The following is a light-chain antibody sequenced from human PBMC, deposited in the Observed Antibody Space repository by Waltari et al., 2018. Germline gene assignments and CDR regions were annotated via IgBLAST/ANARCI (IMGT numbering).Light chain of an antibody. CDR2: GAS. CDR1: QGIRND. CDR3: LQDYTFPRT. Sequence: AVQMTQSPSSLSASIGDRVTITCRASQGIRNDLAWYQQKPGKAPKLLIYGASTLQTGVPARFSGSGSGTDFTLVISSLQSEDFATYYCLQDYTFPRTFGQGTKVEIK. V-gene: IGKV1-6*01. J-gene: IGKJ1*01.